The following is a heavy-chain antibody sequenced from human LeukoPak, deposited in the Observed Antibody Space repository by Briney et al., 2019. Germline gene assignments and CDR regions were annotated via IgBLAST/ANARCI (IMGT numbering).Heavy chain of an antibody. CDR2: IYYSGST. D-gene: IGHD3-16*02. CDR3: AAYVWGSYRYDH. V-gene: IGHV4-59*08. Sequence: SETLSLTCTVSGGSIDTYHWSWIRQPPGKGLEWIGYIYYSGSTNYNPSLKSRVTMSIDTPKKQFSLKLSSVTAADTAVYYCAAYVWGSYRYDHWGQGTLVSVSS. CDR1: GGSIDTYH. J-gene: IGHJ4*02.